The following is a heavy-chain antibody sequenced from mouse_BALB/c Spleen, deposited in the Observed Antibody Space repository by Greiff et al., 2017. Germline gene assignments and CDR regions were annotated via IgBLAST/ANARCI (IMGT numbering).Heavy chain of an antibody. V-gene: IGHV1-9*01. D-gene: IGHD2-14*01. CDR2: ILPGSGST. Sequence: VQLQQSGAELMKPGASVKISCKATGYTFSSYWIEWVKQRPGHGLEWIGEILPGSGSTNYNEKFKGKATFTADTSSNTAYMQLSSLTSEDSAVYYCARENRSFYAMDYWGQGTSVTVSS. CDR3: ARENRSFYAMDY. J-gene: IGHJ4*01. CDR1: GYTFSSYW.